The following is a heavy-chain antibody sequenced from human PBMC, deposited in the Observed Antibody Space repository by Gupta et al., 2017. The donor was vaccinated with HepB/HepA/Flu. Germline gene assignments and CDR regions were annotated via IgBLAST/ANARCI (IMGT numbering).Heavy chain of an antibody. CDR1: GTSITGYF. Sequence: QVQLQESGPGLVKPWETLSLSCTVSGTSITGYFWSWTRQLPGRGLEWIGYISYSGRTLYNPSLRSRVSISLDTSKNRFSLTLTSVTAADTAVYFCARERPDTVVVPAAFGGFFDPWGQGTLVTVSS. V-gene: IGHV4-59*01. CDR3: ARERPDTVVVPAAFGGFFDP. D-gene: IGHD2-2*01. J-gene: IGHJ5*02. CDR2: ISYSGRT.